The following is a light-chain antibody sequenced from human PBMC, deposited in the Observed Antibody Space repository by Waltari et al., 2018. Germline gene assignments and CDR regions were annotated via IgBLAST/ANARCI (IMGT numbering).Light chain of an antibody. CDR2: DAS. V-gene: IGKV3-11*01. Sequence: EIVLTQSPAPLSLSPGERATLSCRASQSVTTYLDWHQQKPGQAPRVLIYDASTRATGIPCRFSGSGSGTDFTLTISSLEPEDFAVYYCHQRSSWPWTFGQGTKVEI. J-gene: IGKJ1*01. CDR1: QSVTTY. CDR3: HQRSSWPWT.